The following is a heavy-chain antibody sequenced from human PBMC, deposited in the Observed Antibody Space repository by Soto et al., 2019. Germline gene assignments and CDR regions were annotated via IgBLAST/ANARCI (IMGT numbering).Heavy chain of an antibody. V-gene: IGHV4-4*07. J-gene: IGHJ4*01. CDR2: SNTSGTT. D-gene: IGHD7-27*01. CDR3: ARDTLGTWAPYFDY. CDR1: GGSISSYY. Sequence: PETLSLTCTVSGGSISSYYWSWIRQPAGKGLEWIGRSNTSGTTNYNPSFRGRVPLSVDTSKNQFSLKLSSVTAADTAVYYCARDTLGTWAPYFDYRGQEPRLPVPQ.